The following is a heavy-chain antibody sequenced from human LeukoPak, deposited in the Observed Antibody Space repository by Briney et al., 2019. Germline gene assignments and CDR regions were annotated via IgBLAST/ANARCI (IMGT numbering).Heavy chain of an antibody. CDR3: ARHGHSSVYSRFDY. CDR1: GGSISSSSYS. CDR2: FYYSGST. Sequence: SGTLSLTCTVSGGSISSSSYSWGWIRQPPGKGLEWIGSFYYSGSTYYNPSLKSRVTISVDTSKNQFYLKLTSVTAADTAVYYCARHGHSSVYSRFDYWGQGTLVTVSS. D-gene: IGHD6-19*01. J-gene: IGHJ4*02. V-gene: IGHV4-39*01.